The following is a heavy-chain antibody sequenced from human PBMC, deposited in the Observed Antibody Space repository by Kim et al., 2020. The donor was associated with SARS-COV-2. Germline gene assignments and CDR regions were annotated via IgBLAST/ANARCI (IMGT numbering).Heavy chain of an antibody. CDR3: AREFGYSSGWYCY. Sequence: YADSVKGRFTISRDNSKNTLYLQMNSLRAEDTAVYYCAREFGYSSGWYCYWGQGTLVTVSS. D-gene: IGHD6-19*01. V-gene: IGHV3-30*01. J-gene: IGHJ4*02.